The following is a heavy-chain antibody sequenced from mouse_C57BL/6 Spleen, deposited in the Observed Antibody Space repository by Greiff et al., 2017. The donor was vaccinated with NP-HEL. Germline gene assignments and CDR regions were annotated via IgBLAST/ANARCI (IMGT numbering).Heavy chain of an antibody. CDR1: GYTFTSYW. CDR3: APLNWDLRYYFDY. Sequence: QVQLQQPGAELVKPGASVKVSCKASGYTFTSYWMHWVKQRPGQGLEWIGRIHPSDSDTNYNQKFKGKATLTVEQSSSTAYMQLSSLTSEDSAVYYCAPLNWDLRYYFDYWGQGTTLTVSA. V-gene: IGHV1-74*01. CDR2: IHPSDSDT. J-gene: IGHJ2*01. D-gene: IGHD4-1*01.